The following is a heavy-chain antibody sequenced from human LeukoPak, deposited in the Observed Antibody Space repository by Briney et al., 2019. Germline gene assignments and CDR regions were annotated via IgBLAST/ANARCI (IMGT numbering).Heavy chain of an antibody. V-gene: IGHV4-61*01. D-gene: IGHD3-22*01. CDR3: ARDLGSQDYYDSSGYYSKPYNWFDP. Sequence: SETLSLTCTVSGDSISSSSYYWDWIRQPPGKGLEWIGYIYYSGSTNYNPSLKSRVTISVDTSKNQFSLKLSSVTAADTAVYYCARDLGSQDYYDSSGYYSKPYNWFDPWGQGTLVTVSS. CDR1: GDSISSSSYY. J-gene: IGHJ5*02. CDR2: IYYSGST.